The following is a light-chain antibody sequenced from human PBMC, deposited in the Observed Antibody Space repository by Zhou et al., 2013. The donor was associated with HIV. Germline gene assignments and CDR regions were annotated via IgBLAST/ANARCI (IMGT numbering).Light chain of an antibody. Sequence: DIVLTQSPGTLSLSPGERATLYCRASQSITSTYLAWYQQRPGQGPRLLIYDTSRRATGIPDRFSGSGSGTDFTLSISKVEPEDFAVYYCQQYFYPPFAFGGGTKVEIK. CDR1: QSITSTY. J-gene: IGKJ4*01. CDR3: QQYFYPPFA. CDR2: DTS. V-gene: IGKV3-20*01.